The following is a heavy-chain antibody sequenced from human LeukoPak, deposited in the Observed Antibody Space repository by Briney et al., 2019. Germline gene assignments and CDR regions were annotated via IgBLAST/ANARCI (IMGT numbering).Heavy chain of an antibody. J-gene: IGHJ4*02. CDR1: GFTFSSYS. CDR2: ISSSSSYI. CDR3: AREDCSSTSCYWLDY. D-gene: IGHD2-2*01. Sequence: GGSLRLSCAASGFTFSSYSMNWVRQAPGKGLEWVSSISSSSSYIYYADSVKGRFTISRDNAKNSLYPQMNSLRAEDTAVYYCAREDCSSTSCYWLDYWGQGTLVTVSS. V-gene: IGHV3-21*01.